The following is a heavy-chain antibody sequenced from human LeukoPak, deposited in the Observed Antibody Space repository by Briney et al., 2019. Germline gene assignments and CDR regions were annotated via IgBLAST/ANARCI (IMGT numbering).Heavy chain of an antibody. CDR2: IYHSGST. CDR3: ARLMARLVVPADDDY. D-gene: IGHD2-2*01. Sequence: SETLSLTCAVSGYSISSGYYWGWIRQPPGKGLEWIGSIYHSGSTYYNPSLKSRVTISVDTSKNQFSLKPSSVTAADTAVYYCARLMARLVVPADDDYWGQGTLVTVSS. V-gene: IGHV4-38-2*01. CDR1: GYSISSGYY. J-gene: IGHJ4*02.